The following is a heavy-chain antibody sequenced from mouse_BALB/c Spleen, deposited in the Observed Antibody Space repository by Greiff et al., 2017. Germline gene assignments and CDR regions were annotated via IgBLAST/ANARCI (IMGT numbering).Heavy chain of an antibody. Sequence: QVQLQQSGAELVKPGASVKLSCKASGYTFTSYYMYWVKQRPGQGLEWIGEINPSNGGTNFNEKFKSKATLTVDKSSSTAYMQLSSLTSEDSAVYYCTRFYYGWGLDYWGQGTSVTVSS. CDR1: GYTFTSYY. D-gene: IGHD1-1*02. V-gene: IGHV1S81*02. CDR3: TRFYYGWGLDY. J-gene: IGHJ4*01. CDR2: INPSNGGT.